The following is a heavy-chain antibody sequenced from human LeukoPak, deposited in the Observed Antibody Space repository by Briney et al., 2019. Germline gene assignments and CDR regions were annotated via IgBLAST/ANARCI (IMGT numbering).Heavy chain of an antibody. V-gene: IGHV1-2*06. J-gene: IGHJ4*02. D-gene: IGHD3-16*02. CDR2: INPNSGGT. CDR3: ARDPRDYVWGSYRYVPFDY. CDR1: GYTFTGYY. Sequence: GASVKVSCKASGYTFTGYYMHWVRQAPGQGLEWMGRINPNSGGTNYAQKFQGRVTMTRDTSISTAYLELSRLRSADTAVYYCARDPRDYVWGSYRYVPFDYWGQGTLVTVSS.